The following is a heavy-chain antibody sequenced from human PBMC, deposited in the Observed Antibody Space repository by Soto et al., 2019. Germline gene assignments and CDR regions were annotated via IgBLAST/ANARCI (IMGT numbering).Heavy chain of an antibody. V-gene: IGHV1-18*01. CDR1: GYTFTSYG. Sequence: ASVKVSCKASGYTFTSYGISWVRQAPGQGLEWMGWISAYNGNTNYAQMLQGRVTMTTDTSTSTAYMELRSLRSDDTAVYYCAKELHTSSGWSQVIYWGQGTLVTVSS. D-gene: IGHD6-19*01. J-gene: IGHJ4*02. CDR3: AKELHTSSGWSQVIY. CDR2: ISAYNGNT.